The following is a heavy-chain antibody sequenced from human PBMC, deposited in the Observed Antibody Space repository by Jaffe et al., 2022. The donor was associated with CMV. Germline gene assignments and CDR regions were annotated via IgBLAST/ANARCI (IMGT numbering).Heavy chain of an antibody. D-gene: IGHD6-19*01. V-gene: IGHV3-23*04. CDR2: ISNRGDAT. Sequence: EVQVVESGGGLVQPGGSLRLSCAASGFTFSIYGMNWVRQAPGKGLEWVSTISNRGDATYHADSVKGRFTISRDNSKNTVYLQMSSLRAEDTAVYYCARGQYTSAWFAGGADYWGQGTLATVSS. CDR1: GFTFSIYG. J-gene: IGHJ4*02. CDR3: ARGQYTSAWFAGGADY.